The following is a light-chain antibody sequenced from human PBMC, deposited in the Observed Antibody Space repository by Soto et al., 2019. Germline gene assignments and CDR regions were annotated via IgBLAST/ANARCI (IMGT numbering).Light chain of an antibody. CDR1: QSINGR. Sequence: IQMTQSPSSLSASVGDRVTITCRASQSINGRLAWYQQKPGRPPKLLIYDVSILESGVPSRFSGSGSGTDFTLTISSLRPDDFATFYCQQYKIYPYTFGQGTRLDIQ. V-gene: IGKV1-5*01. J-gene: IGKJ2*01. CDR3: QQYKIYPYT. CDR2: DVS.